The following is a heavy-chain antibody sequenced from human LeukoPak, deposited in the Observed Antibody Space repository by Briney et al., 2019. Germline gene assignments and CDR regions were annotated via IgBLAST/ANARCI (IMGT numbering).Heavy chain of an antibody. V-gene: IGHV3-30*04. Sequence: GGSLRLSCAASGFTFSSYAMHWVRQAPGKGLEWVAVISYDGGNKYYADSVKGRFTISRDNSKNTLYLQMNSLRAEDTAVYYCARDGLAYDFWSGFYYYYYMDVWGKGTTVTVSS. CDR1: GFTFSSYA. CDR3: ARDGLAYDFWSGFYYYYYMDV. D-gene: IGHD3-3*01. J-gene: IGHJ6*03. CDR2: ISYDGGNK.